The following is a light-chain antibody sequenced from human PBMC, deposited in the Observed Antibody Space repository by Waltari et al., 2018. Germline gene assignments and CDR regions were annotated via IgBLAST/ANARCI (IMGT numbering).Light chain of an antibody. CDR3: MQRIFFPYT. CDR1: QSLLDSEDGNTY. Sequence: DIVMTQTQLSLPVTPGEPASISCRSSQSLLDSEDGNTYLDWYLQKSGQSPQLLIYTVSYRASGVPDRFSGSGSGTDFTLKISRVEAEDVGIYYCMQRIFFPYTFGQGTKLEIK. V-gene: IGKV2-40*01. CDR2: TVS. J-gene: IGKJ2*01.